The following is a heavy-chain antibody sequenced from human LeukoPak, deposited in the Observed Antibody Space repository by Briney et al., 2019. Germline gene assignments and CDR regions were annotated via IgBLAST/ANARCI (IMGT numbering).Heavy chain of an antibody. D-gene: IGHD2-15*01. CDR2: IYYSGST. CDR3: ASQYCSGGSCKDY. V-gene: IGHV4-59*01. J-gene: IGHJ4*02. CDR1: GGSISSYY. Sequence: SETLSLTCTVSGGSISSYYWSWIRQPPGKGLEWIGYIYYSGSTNYNPSLKSRVTISVDTSKNQFSLKLSSVTAADTAVYYCASQYCSGGSCKDYWGQGTLVTVSS.